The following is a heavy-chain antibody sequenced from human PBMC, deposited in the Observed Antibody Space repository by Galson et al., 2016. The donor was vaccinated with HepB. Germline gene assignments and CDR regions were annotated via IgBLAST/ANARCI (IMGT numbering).Heavy chain of an antibody. D-gene: IGHD6-6*01. CDR2: IYYSGGT. V-gene: IGHV4-34*01. Sequence: SETLSLTCAVYGGSFSGYYWSWIRQPPGKGLEWIGSIYYSGGTYSNPSLKSRVTISVDTSKNQFSLRLSSVTAADTAVFYCARRSITARRQWFFDLWGRGTLVTVTS. J-gene: IGHJ2*01. CDR1: GGSFSGYY. CDR3: ARRSITARRQWFFDL.